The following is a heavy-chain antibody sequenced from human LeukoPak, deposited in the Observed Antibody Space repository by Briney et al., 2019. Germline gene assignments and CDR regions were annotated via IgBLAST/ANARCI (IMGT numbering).Heavy chain of an antibody. CDR1: GFTFSSYA. CDR2: ISYDGSNK. Sequence: GRSLRLSCAASGFTFSSYAMHWVRQAPGKGLEWVAVISYDGSNKYYADSVKGRFTISRDNSKNTLYLQMNSLRADDTAVYYCVKGSNTYSSTSYWHFDLWGRGTLVTVSS. D-gene: IGHD6-19*01. CDR3: VKGSNTYSSTSYWHFDL. V-gene: IGHV3-30-3*01. J-gene: IGHJ2*01.